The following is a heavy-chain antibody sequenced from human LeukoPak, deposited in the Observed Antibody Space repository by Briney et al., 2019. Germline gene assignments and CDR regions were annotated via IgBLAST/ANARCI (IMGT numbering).Heavy chain of an antibody. V-gene: IGHV4-59*01. CDR3: AREGEYSYGYNYYHQHMDV. D-gene: IGHD5-18*01. CDR1: GGSISSYY. J-gene: IGHJ6*03. CDR2: IYYSGST. Sequence: SETLSLTCTVSGGSISSYYWSWIRQPPEKGLEWIGYIYYSGSTNYNPSLKSRVTISVDTSKNQFSLKLSSVTAADTAVYYCAREGEYSYGYNYYHQHMDVWGKGTTVTVSS.